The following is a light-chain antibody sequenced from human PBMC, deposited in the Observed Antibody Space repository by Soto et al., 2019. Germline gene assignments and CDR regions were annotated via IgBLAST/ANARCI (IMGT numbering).Light chain of an antibody. CDR1: QSVSSN. CDR3: QQYNNWPPPLT. CDR2: GAS. Sequence: EIVMTQYPATLSVSPGQRATRSCMSSQSVSSNLAWYQQKPGQAPRLLIYGASTRATSIPARFSGSGSGTEFTLTISSLQYEDLAVYYCQQYNNWPPPLTFGGGTKVEIK. V-gene: IGKV3-15*01. J-gene: IGKJ4*01.